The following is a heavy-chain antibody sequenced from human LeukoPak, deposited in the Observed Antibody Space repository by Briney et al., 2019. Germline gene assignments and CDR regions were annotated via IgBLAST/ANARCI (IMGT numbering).Heavy chain of an antibody. CDR3: ASSITIFGVVIIGFDY. V-gene: IGHV4-4*02. D-gene: IGHD3-3*01. J-gene: IGHJ4*02. CDR1: GGSISSSNW. Sequence: SETLSLTCAVSGGSISSSNWWSWVRQPPGKGLEWIGEIYHSGSTNYNPSLKSRVTISVDRSKNQFSLKLSSVTAADTAVYYCASSITIFGVVIIGFDYWGQGTLVTVSS. CDR2: IYHSGST.